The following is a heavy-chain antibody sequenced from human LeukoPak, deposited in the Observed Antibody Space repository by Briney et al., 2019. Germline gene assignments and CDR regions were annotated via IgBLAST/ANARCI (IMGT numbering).Heavy chain of an antibody. J-gene: IGHJ4*02. V-gene: IGHV4-59*01. CDR3: ASSPGIAAAPGY. D-gene: IGHD6-13*01. Sequence: SETLSLTCTVSGGSISSYYWSWIRQPPGKGLEWIGYIYYSGSTNYNPSLKSRVTISVDTSKNQFSLKLSSVTAADTAVYYCASSPGIAAAPGYWGQGTLVTVSS. CDR1: GGSISSYY. CDR2: IYYSGST.